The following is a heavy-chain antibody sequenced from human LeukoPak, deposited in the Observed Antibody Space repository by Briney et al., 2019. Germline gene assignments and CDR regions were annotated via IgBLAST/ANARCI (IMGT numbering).Heavy chain of an antibody. CDR2: INQDGSEK. CDR3: ARDGGSYNEVLIDY. V-gene: IGHV3-7*01. CDR1: GFSFNNDW. D-gene: IGHD1-26*01. Sequence: GGSLRLSCATSGFSFNNDWMDWVRQAPGKGLEWVANINQDGSEKNCLDSVKGRFTISRDNAQNSLYLQMNSLRAEDTAVYYCARDGGSYNEVLIDYWGQGTLVTVSS. J-gene: IGHJ4*02.